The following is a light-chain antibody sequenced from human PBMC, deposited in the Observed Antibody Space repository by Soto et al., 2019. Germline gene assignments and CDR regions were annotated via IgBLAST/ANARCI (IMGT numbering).Light chain of an antibody. CDR3: CSYAGSSTCG. CDR1: SSDVGNYNL. V-gene: IGLV2-23*01. CDR2: EDS. Sequence: SVLTQSASVSGSPGQSITISCTGTSSDVGNYNLVSWYQQHPGKAPKLMIYEDSKRPSGVSNRFSGSKSGNTASLTISGLQAEDEGDYYCCSYAGSSTCGFGTGTKVTVL. J-gene: IGLJ1*01.